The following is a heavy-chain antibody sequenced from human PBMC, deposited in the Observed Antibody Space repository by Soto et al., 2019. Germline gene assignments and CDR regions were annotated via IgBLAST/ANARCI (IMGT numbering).Heavy chain of an antibody. CDR2: MYYSGAT. Sequence: SETLSLTCTVSGGSISSNSYYWDWIRQPPGKGLEWIGSMYYSGATYHNPSLQSRVTISVDTSKNQFSLHLRAEDTAVYYCARVAGKYSSLSWFDPWGQGTLVTVSS. V-gene: IGHV4-39*01. J-gene: IGHJ5*02. CDR1: GGSISSNSYY. CDR3: ARVAGKYSSLSWFDP. D-gene: IGHD6-6*01.